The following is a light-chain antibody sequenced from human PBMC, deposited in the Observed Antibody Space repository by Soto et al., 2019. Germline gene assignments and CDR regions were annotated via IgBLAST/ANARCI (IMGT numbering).Light chain of an antibody. V-gene: IGKV3-15*01. CDR3: QQYNDWPLT. J-gene: IGKJ4*02. Sequence: ERVMTQSPATLSVSPGERATLSCRASQSVSSDLAWYQQKPDQAPRLLIYDASTRATGIPARFSGSGSGTEFTITISSLQPEDFALYYCQQYNDWPLTFGGGTKVEIK. CDR2: DAS. CDR1: QSVSSD.